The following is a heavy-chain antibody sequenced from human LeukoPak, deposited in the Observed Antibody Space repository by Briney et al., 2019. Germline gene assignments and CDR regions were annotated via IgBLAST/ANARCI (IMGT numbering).Heavy chain of an antibody. Sequence: PSETLSLTCTVSGGSISSGGYYWSWIRQHPGKGLEWIGYIYYSGTTNYNPSLKSRVTISVDTSKNQFSLKLSSVTAADTAVYYCARNPRSGYFPHYHYYGMDVWGQGTTVTVSS. V-gene: IGHV4-61*08. CDR2: IYYSGTT. CDR3: ARNPRSGYFPHYHYYGMDV. CDR1: GGSISSGGYY. D-gene: IGHD3-3*01. J-gene: IGHJ6*02.